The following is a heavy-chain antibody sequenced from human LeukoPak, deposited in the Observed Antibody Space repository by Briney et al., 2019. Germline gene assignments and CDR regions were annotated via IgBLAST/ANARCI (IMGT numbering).Heavy chain of an antibody. CDR1: GGSINSGAYY. Sequence: SQTLSLTCTVSGGSINSGAYYWSWLRQRPGKGLEWIGYIYYSGSTYYSPSLRSRLAMSVDTSKNQFSLKLSSVTAADTAVYYCAREGGGQQLVDYWGQGTLVTVSS. CDR3: AREGGGQQLVDY. J-gene: IGHJ4*02. CDR2: IYYSGST. D-gene: IGHD6-13*01. V-gene: IGHV4-30-4*01.